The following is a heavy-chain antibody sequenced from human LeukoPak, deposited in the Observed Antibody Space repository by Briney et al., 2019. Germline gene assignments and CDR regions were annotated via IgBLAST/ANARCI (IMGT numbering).Heavy chain of an antibody. D-gene: IGHD1-1*01. CDR3: ARDGTHHYAFDT. Sequence: PSETLSLTCTVSGGSISSYYWSWIRQPPGKGLEWIGYIYYSGSTNYNPSLKSRVTISVDTSKNQFSLKLSPVTAADTAVYYCARDGTHHYAFDTWGQGTMVTVSS. CDR2: IYYSGST. V-gene: IGHV4-59*12. CDR1: GGSISSYY. J-gene: IGHJ3*02.